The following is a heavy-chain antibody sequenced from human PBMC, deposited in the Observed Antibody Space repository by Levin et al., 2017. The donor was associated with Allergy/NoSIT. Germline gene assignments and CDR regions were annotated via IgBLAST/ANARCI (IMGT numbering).Heavy chain of an antibody. CDR2: ISYIGTT. CDR1: GDSINSTGYF. J-gene: IGHJ4*02. V-gene: IGHV4-31*11. Sequence: SETLSLTCAVSGDSINSTGYFWSWFRQPPGKGLDWIGYISYIGTTYHNPSLKSRVIISPDTSGIQFSLKLSSVTAADTAVYYCARVNGHYYRAVDFWGPGTLVTVSS. CDR3: ARVNGHYYRAVDF. D-gene: IGHD3-22*01.